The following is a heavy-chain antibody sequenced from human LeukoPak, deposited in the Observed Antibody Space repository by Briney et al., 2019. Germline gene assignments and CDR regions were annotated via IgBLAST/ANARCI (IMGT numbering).Heavy chain of an antibody. CDR2: ISGSGGIT. CDR3: ATEGYGSSWNADFDY. Sequence: GGSLRLPCAASRFTFSNYAMSWVRQAPGKGLEWVSAISGSGGITYYADSVKGRFTISRDNSKNTLYLRMNSLRAEDTAVYYCATEGYGSSWNADFDYWGQGTLVIVSS. CDR1: RFTFSNYA. J-gene: IGHJ4*02. V-gene: IGHV3-23*01. D-gene: IGHD6-13*01.